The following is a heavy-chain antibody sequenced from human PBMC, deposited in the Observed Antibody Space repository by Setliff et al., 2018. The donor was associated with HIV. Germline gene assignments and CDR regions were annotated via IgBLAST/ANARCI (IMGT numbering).Heavy chain of an antibody. J-gene: IGHJ4*02. V-gene: IGHV1-69*05. CDR1: GGTFSTSA. CDR2: IIPVFGSA. CDR3: ARDRAEADVGGGVRGPTYFCDY. D-gene: IGHD3-16*01. Sequence: SVKVSCKASGGTFSTSAISWVRQAPGRGLEWMGGIIPVFGSAHYAQKFQDRITITTDKSTSSVFVELGNLRPDDTAIYYCARDRAEADVGGGVRGPTYFCDYWGQGTLVTVSS.